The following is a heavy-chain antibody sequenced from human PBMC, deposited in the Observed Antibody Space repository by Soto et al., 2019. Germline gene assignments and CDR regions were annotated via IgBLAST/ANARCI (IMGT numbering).Heavy chain of an antibody. CDR1: GYTFTSYD. CDR3: ARAVDIVATISNY. CDR2: MNPNSGNT. V-gene: IGHV1-8*01. J-gene: IGHJ4*02. D-gene: IGHD5-12*01. Sequence: ASVKVSCKASGYTFTSYDINWVRQATGQGLEWMGWMNPNSGNTGYAQKFQGRVTMTRNTSISTAYMKLSSLRSEDTAVYYCARAVDIVATISNYWGQGTLVTVSS.